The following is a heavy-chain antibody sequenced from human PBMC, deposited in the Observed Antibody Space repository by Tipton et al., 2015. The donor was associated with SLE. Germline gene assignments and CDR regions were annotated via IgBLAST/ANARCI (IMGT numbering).Heavy chain of an antibody. CDR1: GGSFSGYY. V-gene: IGHV4-34*01. CDR3: ASTRSGGSTGWFDP. D-gene: IGHD3-16*01. Sequence: TLSLTCAVYGGSFSGYYWSWIRQPPGKGLEWIGEINHSGSTNYNPSLKSRVTISVDTSKNQFPLKLSSVTAADTAVYYCASTRSGGSTGWFDPWGQGTLVTVSS. J-gene: IGHJ5*02. CDR2: INHSGST.